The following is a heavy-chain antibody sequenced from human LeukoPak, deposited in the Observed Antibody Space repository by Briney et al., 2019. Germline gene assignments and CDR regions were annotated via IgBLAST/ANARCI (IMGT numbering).Heavy chain of an antibody. CDR2: INPNSGGT. D-gene: IGHD3-9*01. V-gene: IGHV1-2*02. CDR1: GYTFTGYY. CDR3: ARDRSYYDILTGYYAQGNWFDP. Sequence: ASVKVSCKASGYTFTGYYMHWVRQAPGQGLEWMGWINPNSGGTNYAQKFQGRVTMTRDTSISTAYMELSRLRSNDTAVYYCARDRSYYDILTGYYAQGNWFDPWGQGTLVTVSP. J-gene: IGHJ5*02.